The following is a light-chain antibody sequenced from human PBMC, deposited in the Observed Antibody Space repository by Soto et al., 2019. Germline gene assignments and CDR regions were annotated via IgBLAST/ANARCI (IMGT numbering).Light chain of an antibody. J-gene: IGLJ2*01. V-gene: IGLV2-14*03. CDR2: DVS. CDR1: STDVGGYNH. Sequence: QSALTQPASVSGSPGQSIIISCTGTSTDVGGYNHVSWYQQHPGKAPKLMIYDVSNRPSGVSNRFSGSKSGNTASLTISGLQTEDEADYYCSSYSATNALLEFGGGTKLTVL. CDR3: SSYSATNALLE.